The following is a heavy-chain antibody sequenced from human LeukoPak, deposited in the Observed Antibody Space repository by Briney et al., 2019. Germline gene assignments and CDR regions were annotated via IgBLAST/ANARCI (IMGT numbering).Heavy chain of an antibody. CDR2: IYYSGST. CDR3: ASALGGAKAVRFDP. D-gene: IGHD1-26*01. J-gene: IGHJ5*02. V-gene: IGHV4-59*01. CDR1: GGSISRYY. Sequence: SETLSLTCTVSGGSISRYYWSWVRQPPGKGLEWVGYIYYSGSTNYNPSLKSRVTISVDTSKNQFSLKLSSVTAADTAVYYCASALGGAKAVRFDPWGQGTLVTVSS.